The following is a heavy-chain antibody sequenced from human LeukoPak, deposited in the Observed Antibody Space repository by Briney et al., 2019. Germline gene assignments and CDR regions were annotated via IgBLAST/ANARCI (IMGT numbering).Heavy chain of an antibody. J-gene: IGHJ4*02. V-gene: IGHV1-18*04. CDR1: GYTFTGYY. CDR2: ISAYNGNT. Sequence: ASVKLSCKASGYTFTGYYLHWVRQAPGQGLEWMVWISAYNGNTNYAQKLQGRVTMTTDTSTSTAYMELRSLRSDDTAVYYCAWSNFYDSSGYFDNWGQGTLVTVSS. CDR3: AWSNFYDSSGYFDN. D-gene: IGHD3-22*01.